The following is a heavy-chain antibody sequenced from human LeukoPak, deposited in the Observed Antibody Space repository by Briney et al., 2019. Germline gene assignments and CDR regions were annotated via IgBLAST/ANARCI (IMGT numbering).Heavy chain of an antibody. Sequence: GGSLRLSCAASGFSFSNYGMHWVQQAPDKGLEWVAVIWYDGSNKYYADSVKGRFTISRDNSENTLYLQMNSLRAEDTDVYYCAKENTGLDYWGQGPLVTVSS. CDR2: IWYDGSNK. V-gene: IGHV3-33*06. D-gene: IGHD5-18*01. CDR3: AKENTGLDY. CDR1: GFSFSNYG. J-gene: IGHJ4*02.